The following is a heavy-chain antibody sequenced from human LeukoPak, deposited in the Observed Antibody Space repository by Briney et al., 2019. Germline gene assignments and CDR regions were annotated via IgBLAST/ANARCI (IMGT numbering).Heavy chain of an antibody. CDR2: ISYSGST. CDR1: GGSISSYY. Sequence: PSETLSLTCTVSGGSISSYYWSWIRQPPGKGLEWIGYISYSGSTNFNPSLKSRVTISVDTSKNQFSLKLSSVTAADAAVYYCAREGTAGTNLNWFDPWGQGTLVTVSS. CDR3: AREGTAGTNLNWFDP. D-gene: IGHD1-1*01. V-gene: IGHV4-59*01. J-gene: IGHJ5*02.